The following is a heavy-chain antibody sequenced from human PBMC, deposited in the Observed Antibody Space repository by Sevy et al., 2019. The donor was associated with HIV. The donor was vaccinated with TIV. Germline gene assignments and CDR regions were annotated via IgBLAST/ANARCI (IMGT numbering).Heavy chain of an antibody. V-gene: IGHV3-7*01. Sequence: GGSLRLSCAASGFTFSVYWMNWVRQAPGKGLEWVANIKGDGSDKHYVDSVEGRFTISRDNGKNLLYLQMNSLGVEDTAVYYCAQATIWRFDSWGQGTLVTVSS. J-gene: IGHJ4*02. D-gene: IGHD5-12*01. CDR2: IKGDGSDK. CDR3: AQATIWRFDS. CDR1: GFTFSVYW.